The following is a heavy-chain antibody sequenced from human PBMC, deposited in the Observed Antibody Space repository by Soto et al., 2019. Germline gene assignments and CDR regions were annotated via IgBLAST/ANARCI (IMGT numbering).Heavy chain of an antibody. CDR3: ARDQNGEYYDSSGPDYGMDV. CDR1: GFTFDDYG. CDR2: INWNGCST. J-gene: IGHJ6*02. Sequence: GGSLRLSCAAHGFTFDDYGMSWVRQAPGKGLEWVSGINWNGCSTGYADSVKGRFTISRDNAKNSLYLQMNSLRAEDTALYYCARDQNGEYYDSSGPDYGMDVWGQGT. D-gene: IGHD3-22*01. V-gene: IGHV3-20*04.